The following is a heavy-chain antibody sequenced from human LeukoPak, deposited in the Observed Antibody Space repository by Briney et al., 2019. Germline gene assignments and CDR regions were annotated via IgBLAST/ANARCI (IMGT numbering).Heavy chain of an antibody. CDR3: AKAFYGGNPTFFDY. J-gene: IGHJ4*02. V-gene: IGHV3-11*01. Sequence: PGGSLRLSCAAASGFTFTDYISWIRQAPGKGLEWVSYFRNSDSPVYYADSVKGRFTISRDNAKDSLYLQMNSLRAEDTAVYFCAKAFYGGNPTFFDYWGQGTLVTVS. CDR1: GFTFTDY. CDR2: FRNSDSPV. D-gene: IGHD4-23*01.